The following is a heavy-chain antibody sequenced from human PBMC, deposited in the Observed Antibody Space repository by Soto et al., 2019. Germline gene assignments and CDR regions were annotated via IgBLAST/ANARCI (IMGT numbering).Heavy chain of an antibody. CDR3: AKDSSFRYGHSSGDFDY. J-gene: IGHJ4*02. Sequence: EVQLVESGGGLVQPGRSLRLSCAASGFTFGDYDMHWVRQAPGKGLEWVSHITWNSDRIDYADSVKGRITISRDNAKNSLYLQMNSLRAEDTALYFCAKDSSFRYGHSSGDFDYWGQGTLVTVSS. D-gene: IGHD3-10*01. CDR1: GFTFGDYD. CDR2: ITWNSDRI. V-gene: IGHV3-9*01.